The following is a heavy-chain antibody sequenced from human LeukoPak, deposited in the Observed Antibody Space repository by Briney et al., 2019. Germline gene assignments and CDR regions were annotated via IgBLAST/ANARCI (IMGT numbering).Heavy chain of an antibody. Sequence: GGSLRLSCAASGFPFTSYSMNWVRQAPGRGLEWVSSISSSSYYIYYADSVKGRFTISRDNAENSLYLQMHSLRAEDTAIYYCARDAGVTEDYNVNHWGQGILVTVSS. V-gene: IGHV3-21*01. D-gene: IGHD4-11*01. CDR1: GFPFTSYS. CDR3: ARDAGVTEDYNVNH. J-gene: IGHJ5*02. CDR2: ISSSSYYI.